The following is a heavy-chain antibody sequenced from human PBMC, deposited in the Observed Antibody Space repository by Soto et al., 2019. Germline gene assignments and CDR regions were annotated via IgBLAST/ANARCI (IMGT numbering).Heavy chain of an antibody. CDR3: ARDPGAASFDF. J-gene: IGHJ4*02. D-gene: IGHD2-15*01. CDR1: GYTFTNYG. Sequence: ASVKVSCKASGYTFTNYGISWVRQAPGEGLEWVGWINTSNDNKLYAQKLQGRLTLTTDTSTSTAYMDLTTLRSDDTAVYFCARDPGAASFDFWAQGTLVTVSS. CDR2: INTSNDNK. V-gene: IGHV1-18*01.